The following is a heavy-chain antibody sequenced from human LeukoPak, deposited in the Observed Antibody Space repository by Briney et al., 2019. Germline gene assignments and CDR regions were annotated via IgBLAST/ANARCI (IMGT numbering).Heavy chain of an antibody. V-gene: IGHV3-23*01. CDR1: GFTVSSYA. CDR2: ISGGGGST. D-gene: IGHD2-15*01. J-gene: IGHJ5*02. CDR3: PKDLRRNCSAGSSP. Sequence: GGSLRLSCAASGFTVSSYAMSWVRQAPGKGLEWVSAISGGGGSTYYANSVKGRFTTSRVNCKNKLYLQMNSLRAEDPAVYSRPKDLRRNCSAGSSPWGQGNLVTVSS.